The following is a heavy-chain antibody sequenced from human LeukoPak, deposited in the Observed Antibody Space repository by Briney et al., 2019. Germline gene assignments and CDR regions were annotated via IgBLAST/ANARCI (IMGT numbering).Heavy chain of an antibody. D-gene: IGHD4-17*01. V-gene: IGHV1-2*02. CDR3: ARSTVTTGIDY. J-gene: IGHJ4*02. Sequence: ASVKVSCKASGYTFTSYAMNWVRQAPGQGLEWMGWINPNSGGTNYAQKFQGRVTMTRDTSISTAYMELSRLRSDDTAVYYCARSTVTTGIDYWGQGTLVTVSS. CDR2: INPNSGGT. CDR1: GYTFTSYA.